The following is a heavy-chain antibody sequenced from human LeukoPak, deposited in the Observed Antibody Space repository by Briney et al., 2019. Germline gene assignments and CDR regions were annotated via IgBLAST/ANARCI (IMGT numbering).Heavy chain of an antibody. CDR3: AKERGSYSLDY. CDR2: INTDGSST. J-gene: IGHJ4*02. D-gene: IGHD1-26*01. Sequence: GGSLRLSCAASGFTFSSYWMHWVRQAPGKGLVWVSRINTDGSSTSYADSVKGRFTISRDNAKNTLYLQMNSLRAEDTAVYYCAKERGSYSLDYWGQGTLVTVSS. CDR1: GFTFSSYW. V-gene: IGHV3-74*01.